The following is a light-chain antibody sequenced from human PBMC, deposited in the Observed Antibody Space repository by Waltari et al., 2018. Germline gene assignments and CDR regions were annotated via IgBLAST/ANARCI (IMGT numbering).Light chain of an antibody. J-gene: IGLJ1*01. CDR2: EVI. V-gene: IGLV2-23*02. CDR1: TSDVGNYCL. CDR3: CSYAGRGTYV. Sequence: QSALTQPASVSGPPGQSITIPCTGTTSDVGNYCLGSWYQQHPGKAPKLLICEVIKRPSGVASRFSGSKSGNTASLTISGLQGEDEADYYCCSYAGRGTYVFGSGTKVTVL.